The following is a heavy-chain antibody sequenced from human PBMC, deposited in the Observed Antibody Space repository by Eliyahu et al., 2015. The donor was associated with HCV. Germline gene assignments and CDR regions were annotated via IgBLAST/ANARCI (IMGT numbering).Heavy chain of an antibody. D-gene: IGHD2-2*01. Sequence: EVQLVESGGGLVQPGGSLRLSCAASGFTFXXYXRXGVRXAPGKGGGXVANIKQDGSEKYYVDSVKGRFTLSRDNAENSLYLQMNSLRAEDTAVYYCARRGRGRSTTEGHYGLDVWGQGTTVTVSS. CDR1: GFTFXXYX. CDR3: ARRGRGRSTTEGHYGLDV. CDR2: IKQDGSEK. J-gene: IGHJ6*02. V-gene: IGHV3-7*01.